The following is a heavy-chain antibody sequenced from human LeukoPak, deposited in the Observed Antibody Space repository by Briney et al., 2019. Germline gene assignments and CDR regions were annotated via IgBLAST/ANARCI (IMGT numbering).Heavy chain of an antibody. CDR3: VRYSGSSRALDY. V-gene: IGHV4-39*07. J-gene: IGHJ4*02. CDR2: IYYSGST. CDR1: GGSISSSSYY. Sequence: SETLSLTCTVSGGSISSSSYYWGWIRQPPGKGLEWIGSIYYSGSTYYNPSLKSRVTISVDTSKNQFSLKLSSVTAADTAVYYCVRYSGSSRALDYWGQGTLVTVSS. D-gene: IGHD5-12*01.